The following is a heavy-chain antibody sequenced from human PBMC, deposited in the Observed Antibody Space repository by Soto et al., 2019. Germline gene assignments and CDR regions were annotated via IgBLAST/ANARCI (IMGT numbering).Heavy chain of an antibody. CDR3: ARDGDSGMDV. D-gene: IGHD3-10*01. Sequence: SETLSLTCPVSGGSINSADYYWSWIRQPPGKGLEWIGYIYYSGSTNYNPSLKSRVTISVDTSKNQFSLKLSSVTAADTAVYYCARDGDSGMDVWGQGTTVTVSS. J-gene: IGHJ6*02. CDR2: IYYSGST. V-gene: IGHV4-61*08. CDR1: GGSINSADYY.